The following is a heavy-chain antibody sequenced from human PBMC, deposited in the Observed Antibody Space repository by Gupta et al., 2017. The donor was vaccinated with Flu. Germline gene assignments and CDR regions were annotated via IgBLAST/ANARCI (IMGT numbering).Heavy chain of an antibody. V-gene: IGHV3-66*02. Sequence: EVQLVESGGGLVQPGGSLRLSCAASGFTVSSNYMSWVRQAPGKGLEWVSFIYSGGSTYYADSVKGRFTISRDNSKNTLYLQMNSLRAEDTAVYYCASPSDSSGYYPGPTDAFDIWGQGTMVTVSS. D-gene: IGHD3-22*01. CDR3: ASPSDSSGYYPGPTDAFDI. CDR1: GFTVSSNY. CDR2: IYSGGST. J-gene: IGHJ3*02.